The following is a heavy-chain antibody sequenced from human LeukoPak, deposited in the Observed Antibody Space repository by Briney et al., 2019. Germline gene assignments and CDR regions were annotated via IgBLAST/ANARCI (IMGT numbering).Heavy chain of an antibody. CDR1: GFTFSSYA. J-gene: IGHJ4*02. V-gene: IGHV3-23*01. CDR2: IGGSGGST. D-gene: IGHD6-13*01. Sequence: GGSLRLSCAASGFTFSSYAMSCVPQAPGKGVEWVSAIGGSGGSTYYADSGTGRFTISRDNSKTTLYLQMNRLRAEDTAVYYCAKGKEQLAFDYWGQGTLVTVSS. CDR3: AKGKEQLAFDY.